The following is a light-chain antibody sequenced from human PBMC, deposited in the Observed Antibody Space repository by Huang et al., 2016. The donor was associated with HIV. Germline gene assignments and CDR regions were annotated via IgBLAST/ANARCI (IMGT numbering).Light chain of an antibody. CDR3: QQSARTPRT. Sequence: DIQITQSPSSLSASVGDRVNITCRASQNINRDLNWYQHRPGEAPKLLIHGASSLQGRVPSRFTGSGSGTDFTLTISSLQPEDSATYYCQQSARTPRTFGQGTKLEI. V-gene: IGKV1-39*01. J-gene: IGKJ2*01. CDR1: QNINRD. CDR2: GAS.